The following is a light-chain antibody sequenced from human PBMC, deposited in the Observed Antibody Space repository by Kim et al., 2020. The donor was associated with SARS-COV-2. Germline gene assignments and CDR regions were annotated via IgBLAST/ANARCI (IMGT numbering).Light chain of an antibody. CDR3: SSRDSSGNQI. CDR1: NLRNYH. J-gene: IGLJ2*01. CDR2: AES. V-gene: IGLV3-19*01. Sequence: ALGKTYKITRQRDNLRNYHASWYQQKTGNAHILVIYAESNRPAGIPDRFSGSRSGKAATLTITGAQAEDEADYYWSSRDSSGNQIFGVGTKVTVL.